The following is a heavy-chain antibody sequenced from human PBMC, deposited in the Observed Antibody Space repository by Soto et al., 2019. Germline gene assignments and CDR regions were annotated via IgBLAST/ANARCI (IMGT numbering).Heavy chain of an antibody. CDR3: ARASGGRYNWNHPFDY. V-gene: IGHV1-24*01. D-gene: IGHD1-20*01. J-gene: IGHJ4*02. CDR1: GYTLTELS. Sequence: ASVKVSCKVSGYTLTELSMHWVRQAPGKGLERMGGFDPEDGETIYAQKFQGRVTMTEDTSTDTAYMQLNSVTPEDTAVYYCARASGGRYNWNHPFDYWGQGTLVTVSS. CDR2: FDPEDGET.